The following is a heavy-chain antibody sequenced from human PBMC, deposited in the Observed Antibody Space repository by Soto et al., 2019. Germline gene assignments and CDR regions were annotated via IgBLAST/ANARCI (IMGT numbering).Heavy chain of an antibody. CDR2: IIPMLGVR. V-gene: IGHV1-69*02. Sequence: QVQLVQSGAEVKKPGSSVKVSCKDSGGTFSTYSMFWVRQAPGQGLEWMGRIIPMLGVRNYAQRFQDRVTIIADKATATGHRELSSLRSEDTALYYCTIGSWSGEVFDIWGQGTMVTVSS. CDR1: GGTFSTYS. J-gene: IGHJ3*02. CDR3: TIGSWSGEVFDI. D-gene: IGHD2-21*01.